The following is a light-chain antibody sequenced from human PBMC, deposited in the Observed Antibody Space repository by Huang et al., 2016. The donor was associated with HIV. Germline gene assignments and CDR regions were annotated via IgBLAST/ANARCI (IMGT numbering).Light chain of an antibody. CDR2: RGS. J-gene: IGKJ4*01. CDR1: QSLVDSDGNTY. Sequence: DVVLTQSPVSLPVTLGQAASISCRSSQSLVDSDGNTYLNWFHQRPGQSPRSRIYRGSSRESGVPDRCSGSGSGTDFTLKISRVEAEDVGAYYCMQVSHWPVTFGGGTKLEIK. V-gene: IGKV2-30*01. CDR3: MQVSHWPVT.